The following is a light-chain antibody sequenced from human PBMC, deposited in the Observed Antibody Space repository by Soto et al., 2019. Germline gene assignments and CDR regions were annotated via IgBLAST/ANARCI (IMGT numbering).Light chain of an antibody. J-gene: IGKJ1*01. CDR3: QQSCT. Sequence: DIQLTQSPYTLSASVGDTVTISCRASQPSSDWLAWYQQKPGKAPVLLIYKASNLQSGVPSRFSGSRSGTEFTLTISSLKPDDFATYYCQQSCTFGQGTRV. CDR1: QPSSDW. CDR2: KAS. V-gene: IGKV1-5*03.